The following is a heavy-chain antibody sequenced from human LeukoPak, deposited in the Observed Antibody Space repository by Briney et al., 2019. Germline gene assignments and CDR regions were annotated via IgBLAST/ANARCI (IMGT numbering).Heavy chain of an antibody. CDR3: ATHYTKRPGNYGYDY. J-gene: IGHJ4*02. Sequence: PGGSLRLSCAASGFTFSSYAMSWVRQAPGKGLEWVSAISGSGGGTYYADSVKGRFTISRDNSKNTLYLQMNSLRAKATAVYYCATHYTKRPGNYGYDYWGQGTLVTVSS. CDR2: ISGSGGGT. CDR1: GFTFSSYA. D-gene: IGHD4-11*01. V-gene: IGHV3-23*01.